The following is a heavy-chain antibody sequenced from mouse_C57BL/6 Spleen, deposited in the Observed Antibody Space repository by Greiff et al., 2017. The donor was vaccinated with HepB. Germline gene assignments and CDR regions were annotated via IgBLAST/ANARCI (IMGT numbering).Heavy chain of an antibody. CDR3: ARETRRYDYDVGFAY. CDR1: GYTFTSYW. J-gene: IGHJ3*01. V-gene: IGHV1-59*01. CDR2: IDPSDSYT. D-gene: IGHD2-4*01. Sequence: VQLQQPGAELVRPGTSVKLSCKASGYTFTSYWLHWVKQRPGQGLEWIGVIDPSDSYTNYNQKFKVKATLTVDTSSSTAYMQLSSLTSEDSAVYYCARETRRYDYDVGFAYWGQGTLVSVSA.